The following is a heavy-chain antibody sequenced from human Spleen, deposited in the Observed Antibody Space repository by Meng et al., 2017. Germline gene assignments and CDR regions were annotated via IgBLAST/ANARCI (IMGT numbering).Heavy chain of an antibody. CDR2: INCNNGGT. Sequence: QVQLVQSGAEVMKHGASVKVSCRASGYTFTSYFLHWVRQAPGQGLEWLATINCNNGGTNYAQRFQGRVTLTRDTPTSTVYMKLSSLGYEDTAVYYCAREQSPGHFDYLGQGILVTVSS. D-gene: IGHD4-11*01. J-gene: IGHJ4*02. V-gene: IGHV1-46*01. CDR3: AREQSPGHFDY. CDR1: GYTFTSYF.